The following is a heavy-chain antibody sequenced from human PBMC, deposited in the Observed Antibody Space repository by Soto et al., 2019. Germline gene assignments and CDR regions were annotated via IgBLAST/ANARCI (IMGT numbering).Heavy chain of an antibody. V-gene: IGHV4-31*03. CDR1: GGSVSSSSYY. J-gene: IGHJ4*02. Sequence: SETLSLTCTVSGGSVSSSSYYWGWVRQPPGKGLEWIGYIYYSGSTYYNPSLKSRVTISVDTSKNQFSLKLSSVTAADTAVYYCASFYGDFLFDYWGQGTLVTVS. CDR3: ASFYGDFLFDY. CDR2: IYYSGST. D-gene: IGHD4-17*01.